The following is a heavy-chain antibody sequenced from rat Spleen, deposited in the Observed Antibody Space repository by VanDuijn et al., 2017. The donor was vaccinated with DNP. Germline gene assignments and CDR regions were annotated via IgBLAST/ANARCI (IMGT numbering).Heavy chain of an antibody. CDR2: ISYSGRT. J-gene: IGHJ2*01. CDR3: ARWGDYFDY. Sequence: EVQLQESGPGLVKTSQSLSLTCSVTGYSITSNYWGWIRRFPGNKMEYIGHISYSGRTNYNPSLKSRISITRDTSKNQFFLHLNSVTTEDTATYYCARWGDYFDYWGQGVMVTVSS. V-gene: IGHV3-1*01. CDR1: GYSITSNY.